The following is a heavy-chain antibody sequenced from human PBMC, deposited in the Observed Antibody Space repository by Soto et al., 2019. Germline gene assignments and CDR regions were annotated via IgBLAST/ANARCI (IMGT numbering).Heavy chain of an antibody. CDR3: ASVTFGGVVLAH. V-gene: IGHV4-59*01. CDR1: AASFSKYY. J-gene: IGHJ4*02. D-gene: IGHD3-16*01. Sequence: ETLSLTCTVSAASFSKYYWTWIRQPPGKGLEWIGYVYFNGNTNYNPSLKRRVSISIDTSKNQISLTLNSVTAADTAVYYCASVTFGGVVLAHWGQGTLVTVSS. CDR2: VYFNGNT.